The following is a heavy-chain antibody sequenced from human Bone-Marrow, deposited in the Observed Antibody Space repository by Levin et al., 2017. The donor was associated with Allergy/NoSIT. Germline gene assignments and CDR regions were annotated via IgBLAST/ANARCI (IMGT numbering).Heavy chain of an antibody. V-gene: IGHV1-69*13. Sequence: SVKVSCKASGGTFSSYAISWVRQAPGQGLEWMGGIIPIFGTANYAQKFQGRVTITADESTSTAYMELSSLRSEDTAVYYCARHIAAAKNNWFDPWGQGTLVTVSS. CDR1: GGTFSSYA. CDR2: IIPIFGTA. CDR3: ARHIAAAKNNWFDP. D-gene: IGHD6-13*01. J-gene: IGHJ5*02.